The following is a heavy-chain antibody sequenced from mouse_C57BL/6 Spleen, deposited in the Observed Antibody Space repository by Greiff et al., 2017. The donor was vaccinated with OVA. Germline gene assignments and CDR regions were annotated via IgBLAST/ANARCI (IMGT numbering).Heavy chain of an antibody. V-gene: IGHV1-15*01. CDR3: TIPAYDYDRIYAMDY. CDR2: IDPETGGT. J-gene: IGHJ4*01. CDR1: GYTFTDYE. Sequence: QVQLQQSGAELVRPGASVTLSCKASGYTFTDYEMHWVKQTPVHGLEWIGAIDPETGGTAYNQKFKGKAILTADKSSSTAYMELRSLTSEDSAVYYCTIPAYDYDRIYAMDYWGQGTSVTVSS. D-gene: IGHD2-4*01.